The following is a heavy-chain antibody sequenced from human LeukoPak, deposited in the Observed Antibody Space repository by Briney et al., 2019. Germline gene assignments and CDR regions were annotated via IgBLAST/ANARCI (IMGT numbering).Heavy chain of an antibody. CDR1: GATGYY. Sequence: ASVKVSCKASGATGYYMHWGRQAPGQGLEWLGWINPNSGGTNYGQRFQGRVPMTRDTSISTVYMEVSRLRSDDTAVYYCARGGGLYCSSISCYNYFDPWGQGTLVTVSS. CDR2: INPNSGGT. J-gene: IGHJ5*02. V-gene: IGHV1-2*02. CDR3: ARGGGLYCSSISCYNYFDP. D-gene: IGHD2-2*01.